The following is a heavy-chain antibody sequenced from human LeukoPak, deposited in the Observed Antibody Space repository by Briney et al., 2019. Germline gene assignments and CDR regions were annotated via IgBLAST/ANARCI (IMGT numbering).Heavy chain of an antibody. CDR3: ARSPYGDRAYDYFDY. J-gene: IGHJ4*02. V-gene: IGHV3-30*04. Sequence: PGGSLRLSCAASGFSNYTMHWVRQAPGKGLEWVAVISYDGSNKYYADSVKGRFTISRDNSKSTLYLQMNFLRAEDTAVYYCARSPYGDRAYDYFDYWGQGTLVTVSS. CDR1: GFSNYT. CDR2: ISYDGSNK. D-gene: IGHD4-17*01.